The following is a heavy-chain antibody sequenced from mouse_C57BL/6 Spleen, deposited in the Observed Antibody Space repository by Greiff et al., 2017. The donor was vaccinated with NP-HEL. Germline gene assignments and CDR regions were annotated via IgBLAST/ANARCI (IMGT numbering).Heavy chain of an antibody. CDR2: ISYDGSN. CDR3: AREGGYLY. CDR1: GYSITSGYY. D-gene: IGHD2-2*01. J-gene: IGHJ2*01. V-gene: IGHV3-6*01. Sequence: EVKLQQSGPGLVKPSQSLSLTCSVTGYSITSGYYWNWIRQFPGNKLEWMGYISYDGSNNYNPSLKNRISITRDTSKNQFFLKLNSVTTEDTATYYCAREGGYLYWGQGTTLTVSS.